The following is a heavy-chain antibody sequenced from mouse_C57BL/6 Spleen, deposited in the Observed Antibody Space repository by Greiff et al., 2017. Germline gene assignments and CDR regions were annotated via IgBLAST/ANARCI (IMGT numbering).Heavy chain of an antibody. CDR2: IDPSDSET. D-gene: IGHD1-1*01. Sequence: QVQLQQPGAELVRPGSSVKLSCKASGYTFTSYWMHWVQQRPIQGLELIGNIDPSDSETHYNQKFKDKATLTVDKTSSTAYMQLSSLTSEDSAVYYCARDGSSLYYLDDWGQGTTLTVSS. CDR1: GYTFTSYW. J-gene: IGHJ2*01. CDR3: ARDGSSLYYLDD. V-gene: IGHV1-52*01.